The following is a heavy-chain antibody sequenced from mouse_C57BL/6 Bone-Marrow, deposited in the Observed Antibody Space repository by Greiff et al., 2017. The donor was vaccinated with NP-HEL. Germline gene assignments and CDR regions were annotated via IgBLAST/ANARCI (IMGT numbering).Heavy chain of an antibody. J-gene: IGHJ4*01. CDR2: ISYSGST. V-gene: IGHV3-8*01. CDR3: ARSLFYYYGSSLYAMDY. CDR1: GYSITSDY. Sequence: EVQLQQSGPGLAKPSQTLSLTCSVTGYSITSDYWNWIRKFPGNKLEYMGYISYSGSTYYNPSLESRISITRDTSKNQYYLQLNSVTTEDTATYYCARSLFYYYGSSLYAMDYWGQGTSVTVSS. D-gene: IGHD1-1*01.